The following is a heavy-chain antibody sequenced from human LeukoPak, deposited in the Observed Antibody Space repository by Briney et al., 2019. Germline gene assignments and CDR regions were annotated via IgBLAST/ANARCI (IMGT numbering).Heavy chain of an antibody. Sequence: GGSLRLSCAASGFSFSGSALHWVRQAPGKGLEWVGRIRSKANGYTTAYGASMKGRFTISRDDSKRTAYVQMNSLKIEDTAVYYCTRLGGGDAFDIWGPGTMVTVSS. J-gene: IGHJ3*02. V-gene: IGHV3-73*01. CDR1: GFSFSGSA. CDR2: IRSKANGYTT. CDR3: TRLGGGDAFDI.